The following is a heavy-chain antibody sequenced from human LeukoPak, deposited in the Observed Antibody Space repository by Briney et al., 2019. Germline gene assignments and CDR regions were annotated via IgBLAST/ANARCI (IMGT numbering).Heavy chain of an antibody. CDR1: GYTFTGYY. D-gene: IGHD6-19*01. CDR3: ARSVGWATDAFDI. V-gene: IGHV1-2*02. CDR2: INPNSGGT. J-gene: IGHJ3*02. Sequence: ASVKVSCKASGYTFTGYYMHWVRQAPGQGLEWMGWINPNSGGTNYAQKFQGRVTMTRDTSISTAYMEPSRLRSDDTAVYYCARSVGWATDAFDIWGQGTMVTVSS.